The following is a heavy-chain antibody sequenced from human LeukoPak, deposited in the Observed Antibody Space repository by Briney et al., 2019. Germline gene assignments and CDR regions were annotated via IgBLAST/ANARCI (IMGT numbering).Heavy chain of an antibody. CDR3: AKGLRFLEWLSYYYYGMDV. D-gene: IGHD3-3*01. Sequence: GGSLRLSCAASGFTFSSYAMSWVRQAPGKGPEWVSAISGSGGSTYYADSVKGRFTISRDNSKNTLYLQMNSLRAEDTAVYYCAKGLRFLEWLSYYYYGMDVWGQGTTVTVSS. CDR1: GFTFSSYA. CDR2: ISGSGGST. V-gene: IGHV3-23*01. J-gene: IGHJ6*02.